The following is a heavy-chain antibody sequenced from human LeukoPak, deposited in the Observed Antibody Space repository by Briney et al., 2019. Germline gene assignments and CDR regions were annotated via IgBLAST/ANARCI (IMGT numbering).Heavy chain of an antibody. V-gene: IGHV3-11*01. CDR3: ARDYDSSGYFFDY. J-gene: IGHJ4*02. Sequence: PGGSLRLSCAASGFTFSDYYMSWIRQAPGKGLEWVSYISSSGSTIYYADSVKGRFTISRDIAKNSLYLQMNSLRAEDTAVYYCARDYDSSGYFFDYWGQGTLVTVSS. CDR2: ISSSGSTI. CDR1: GFTFSDYY. D-gene: IGHD3-22*01.